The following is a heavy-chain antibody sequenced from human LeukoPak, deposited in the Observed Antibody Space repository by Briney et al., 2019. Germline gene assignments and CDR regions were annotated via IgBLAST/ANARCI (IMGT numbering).Heavy chain of an antibody. CDR2: IRQDGGVK. V-gene: IGHV3-7*01. CDR3: ARDPDSSAFDL. Sequence: GGSLRLSCAASGFTFSAYWMSWVRQTPEKGLEFVANIRQDGGVKNYMDSLKGRSTISRDNARESLYLEINSLRADDTAVYYCARDPDSSAFDLWGQGALVTVSS. CDR1: GFTFSAYW. J-gene: IGHJ4*02.